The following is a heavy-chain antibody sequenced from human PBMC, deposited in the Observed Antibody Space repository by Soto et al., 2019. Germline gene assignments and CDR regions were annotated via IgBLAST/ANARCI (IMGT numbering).Heavy chain of an antibody. J-gene: IGHJ6*02. D-gene: IGHD6-6*01. V-gene: IGHV3-21*01. CDR3: AIEYSSPYGMDV. CDR1: GFTFGSYG. Sequence: GWSLRLSCAASGFTFGSYGMNWVRQAPGKGLEWVSSISSSSSYIYYADSVKGRFTISRDNAKNSLYLQMNSLRAEDTAVYHCAIEYSSPYGMDVWGQGTTVTVSS. CDR2: ISSSSSYI.